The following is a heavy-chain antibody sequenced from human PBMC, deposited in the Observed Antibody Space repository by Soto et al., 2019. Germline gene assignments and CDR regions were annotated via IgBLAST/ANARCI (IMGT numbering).Heavy chain of an antibody. CDR3: AKMGVAGSPFDY. Sequence: GGSLRLSCAASGFTFSSYGMHWVRQAPGKGLEWVAVISYDGSNKYYADSVKGRFTISRDNSKNTLYLQMNSLRAEDTAVYYCAKMGVAGSPFDYWGQGTLVTVSS. D-gene: IGHD6-19*01. J-gene: IGHJ4*02. CDR2: ISYDGSNK. CDR1: GFTFSSYG. V-gene: IGHV3-30*18.